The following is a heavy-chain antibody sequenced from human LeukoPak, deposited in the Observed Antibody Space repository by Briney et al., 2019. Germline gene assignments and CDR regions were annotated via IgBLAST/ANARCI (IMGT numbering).Heavy chain of an antibody. CDR1: GFTFSSYG. V-gene: IGHV3-33*01. CDR2: IWYDGSNK. J-gene: IGHJ4*02. CDR3: ARDRGATTRYFVY. D-gene: IGHD1-26*01. Sequence: GRSLRLSCAASGFTFSSYGMHWVRQAPGKGLEWVAVIWYDGSNKYYADSVKGRFTISRDNSKNTLYLQMNSLRAEDTAVYYCARDRGATTRYFVYWGQGTLVTVSS.